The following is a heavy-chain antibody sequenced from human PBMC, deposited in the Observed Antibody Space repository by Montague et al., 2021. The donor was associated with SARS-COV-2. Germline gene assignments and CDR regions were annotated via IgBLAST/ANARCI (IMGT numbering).Heavy chain of an antibody. V-gene: IGHV4-39*01. D-gene: IGHD3-10*01. CDR3: ASSYYYGSGTYVYNYYIDV. CDR1: GGSVSSSPYN. CDR2: ISYSGRT. J-gene: IGHJ6*03. Sequence: SETLSLTCTVSGGSVSSSPYNWGWMRQPPGRGLEWVGSISYSGRTYFSPPLKIRLTISVDSYENQFSLRLSSVTAADTAVYYCASSYYYGSGTYVYNYYIDVWGQGTTVTVSS.